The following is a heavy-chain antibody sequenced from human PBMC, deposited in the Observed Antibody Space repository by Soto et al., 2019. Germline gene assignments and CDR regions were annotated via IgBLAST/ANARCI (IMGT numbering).Heavy chain of an antibody. CDR3: IQSRCGGDCLQSYASYYYYGMDV. D-gene: IGHD2-21*02. CDR1: AFSLSTGGVG. CDR2: IYWADDK. V-gene: IGHV2-5*02. Sequence: SGPTLVNPTQTLTLTCTFSAFSLSTGGVGVGWIRQPPGKALEWLALIYWADDKRYSPSLGSRLTITKDTSKNQVVLTMTNMDPVDTATYYCIQSRCGGDCLQSYASYYYYGMDVWGQGTTVTVSS. J-gene: IGHJ6*02.